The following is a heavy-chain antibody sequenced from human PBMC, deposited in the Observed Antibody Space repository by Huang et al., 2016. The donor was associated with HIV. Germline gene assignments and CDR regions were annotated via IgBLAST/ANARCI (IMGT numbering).Heavy chain of an antibody. Sequence: QVQLVQSGAEFKKPGASLKLSCAASGYIFTTYSIHWFRRVPGQSLQWLGWINPGNGRMPFLQSLNGRVILSRDLSAATVYMQLSGLTADDTATYFCARAARGDGYHGAFDVWGQGTMVTV. D-gene: IGHD2-2*03. J-gene: IGHJ3*01. CDR1: GYIFTTYS. V-gene: IGHV1-3*01. CDR3: ARAARGDGYHGAFDV. CDR2: INPGNGRM.